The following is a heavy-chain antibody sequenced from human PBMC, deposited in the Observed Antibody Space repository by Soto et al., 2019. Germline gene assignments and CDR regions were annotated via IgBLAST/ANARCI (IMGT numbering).Heavy chain of an antibody. Sequence: PSETLSLTCTVSGGSVSSGSYYWSWIRQPPGKGLEWIGYIYYSGSTNYNPSLKSRVTISVDTSKNQFSLKLSSVTAADTAVYYRARYEWLLSSLFDYWGQGTLVTVSS. J-gene: IGHJ4*02. CDR1: GGSVSSGSYY. CDR2: IYYSGST. V-gene: IGHV4-61*01. D-gene: IGHD3-3*01. CDR3: ARYEWLLSSLFDY.